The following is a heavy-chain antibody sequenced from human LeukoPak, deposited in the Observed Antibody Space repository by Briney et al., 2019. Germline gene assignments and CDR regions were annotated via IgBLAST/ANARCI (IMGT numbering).Heavy chain of an antibody. Sequence: PSETLSLTCAVSGGSISSSNWWSWVRQPPGKGLEWIGEIYHSGNTNYDPSLKSRVTISVDKYKNKFSLKLNSVTAADTAVYYCARTYYYTSGSYSLDYWGQGTLVSVSS. D-gene: IGHD3-10*01. CDR1: GGSISSSNW. CDR2: IYHSGNT. V-gene: IGHV4-4*02. J-gene: IGHJ4*02. CDR3: ARTYYYTSGSYSLDY.